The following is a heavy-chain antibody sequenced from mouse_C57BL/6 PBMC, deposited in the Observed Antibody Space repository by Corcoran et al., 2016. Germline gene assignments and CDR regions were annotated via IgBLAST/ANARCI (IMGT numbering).Heavy chain of an antibody. J-gene: IGHJ1*03. V-gene: IGHV1-80*01. Sequence: QVQLQQSGAELVKPGASVKMSCKASGYAFSSYWRNWVKQRPGKGLEWIGQIYPGDGDTNYNGKFKGKATLTADKSSSTAYMQLSSLTSEDSAVYFCARHYYGSSYWYVDVWGTGTTVTVSS. CDR3: ARHYYGSSYWYVDV. D-gene: IGHD1-1*01. CDR1: GYAFSSYW. CDR2: IYPGDGDT.